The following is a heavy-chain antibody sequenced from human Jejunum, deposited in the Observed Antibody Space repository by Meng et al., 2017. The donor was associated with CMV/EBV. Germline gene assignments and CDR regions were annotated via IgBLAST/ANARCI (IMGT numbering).Heavy chain of an antibody. CDR2: ISAYNGNT. J-gene: IGHJ4*02. D-gene: IGHD1-26*01. V-gene: IGHV1-18*01. CDR1: GYTFTNYG. CDR3: ARVEVGITSGDY. Sequence: QAQLVQSGGEVKEPGASMTVSCKASGYTFTNYGITWVRQAPGQGLEWMGWISAYNGNTNYAQTLQGRVTMTTDTSTSTAYMELRSLRSDDTAVYYCARVEVGITSGDYWGQGTLVTVSS.